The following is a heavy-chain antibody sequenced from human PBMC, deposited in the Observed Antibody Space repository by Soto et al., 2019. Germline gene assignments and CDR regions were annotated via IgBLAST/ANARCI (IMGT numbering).Heavy chain of an antibody. V-gene: IGHV1-8*01. CDR3: ASQAYYYDSSGYSWYGMDV. D-gene: IGHD3-22*01. Sequence: ASVKVSCKASGYTFTSYDINWVRQATGQGLEWMGWMNPNSGNTGYAQKFQGRVTMTRNTSISTAYMELSSLRSEDTAMYYCASQAYYYDSSGYSWYGMDVWGQGTTVTVSS. J-gene: IGHJ6*02. CDR1: GYTFTSYD. CDR2: MNPNSGNT.